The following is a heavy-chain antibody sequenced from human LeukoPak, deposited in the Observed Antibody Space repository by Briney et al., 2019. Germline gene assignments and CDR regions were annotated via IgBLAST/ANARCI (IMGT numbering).Heavy chain of an antibody. CDR2: ISSSSSYI. CDR3: ARVSVDTAMVTPSGFDY. Sequence: PGGSLRLSCAASGFTFNTYAMTWVRQAPGKGLEWVSSISSSSSYIYYADSVKGRFTISRDNAKNSLYLQMNSLRAEDTAVYYCARVSVDTAMVTPSGFDYWGQGTLVTVSS. D-gene: IGHD5-18*01. J-gene: IGHJ4*02. CDR1: GFTFNTYA. V-gene: IGHV3-21*01.